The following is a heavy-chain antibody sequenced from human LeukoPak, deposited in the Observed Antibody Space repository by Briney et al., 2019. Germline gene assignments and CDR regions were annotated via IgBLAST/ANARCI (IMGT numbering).Heavy chain of an antibody. J-gene: IGHJ4*02. V-gene: IGHV3-23*01. CDR1: GFTFRSYA. Sequence: PGGSLRLSCAASGFTFRSYAMNWVRQAPGKGLEWVSAISIGGDATYYADSVKGRFTISRDNSKNTLYLEMNSLRAGDTAIYYCAKRRYCDDVRRRDFDYWGQGTLVTVSS. CDR2: ISIGGDAT. D-gene: IGHD2-15*01. CDR3: AKRRYCDDVRRRDFDY.